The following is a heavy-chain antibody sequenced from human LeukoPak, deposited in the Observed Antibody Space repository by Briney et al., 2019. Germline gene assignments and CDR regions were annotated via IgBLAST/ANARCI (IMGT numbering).Heavy chain of an antibody. V-gene: IGHV4-59*01. CDR1: GGSISSYY. CDR3: VRDTPVGRMGY. CDR2: IYYSGST. D-gene: IGHD1-26*01. J-gene: IGHJ4*02. Sequence: SETLSLTCTVSGGSISSYYWSWIRQPPGKGLEWIGYIYYSGSTNYNPSLKSRVTISVDTSKNQFSLKLSSVTAADTAVYYCVRDTPVGRMGYWGQGTLVTVSS.